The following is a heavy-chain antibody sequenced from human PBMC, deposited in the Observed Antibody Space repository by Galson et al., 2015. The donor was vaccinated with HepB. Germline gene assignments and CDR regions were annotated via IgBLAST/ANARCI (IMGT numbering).Heavy chain of an antibody. CDR2: TYYMSKYYN. CDR1: EDSVSSNSSG. Sequence: CAISEDSVSSNSSGWNWIRQSPSRGLEWLGRTYYMSKYYNDYAVSVKSRITINPDTSRNQLSLQLNSVTPEDTAVYYCARGQLRANYFDFWGQGTLVTVSS. D-gene: IGHD1-1*01. J-gene: IGHJ4*02. CDR3: ARGQLRANYFDF. V-gene: IGHV6-1*01.